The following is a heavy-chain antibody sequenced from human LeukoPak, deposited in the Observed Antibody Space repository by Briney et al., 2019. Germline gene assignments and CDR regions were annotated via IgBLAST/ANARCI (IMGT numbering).Heavy chain of an antibody. V-gene: IGHV3-48*04. CDR3: ARDHVPAAARCFDY. D-gene: IGHD2-2*01. CDR2: ISSSTSTI. J-gene: IGHJ4*02. CDR1: GFTFSSYS. Sequence: GGSLRLSCAASGFTFSSYSMNWVRQAPGKGLEWVSYISSSTSTIYYADSVKGRFTISRDNAKNSLYLQMNSLRAEDTAVYYCARDHVPAAARCFDYWGQGTLVTVSS.